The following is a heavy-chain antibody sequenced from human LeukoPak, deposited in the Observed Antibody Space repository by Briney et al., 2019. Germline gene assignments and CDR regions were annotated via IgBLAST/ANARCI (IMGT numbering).Heavy chain of an antibody. V-gene: IGHV3-23*01. D-gene: IGHD3-16*02. Sequence: GGSLRLSCAASGFTFSSYAMSWVRQAPGKGQEWVSAISGSGGSTYYADSVKGRFTISRDNSKNTLYLQMNSLRAEDTAVYYCAKDSGLSGAPTDYWGQGTLVTVSS. CDR2: ISGSGGST. J-gene: IGHJ4*02. CDR1: GFTFSSYA. CDR3: AKDSGLSGAPTDY.